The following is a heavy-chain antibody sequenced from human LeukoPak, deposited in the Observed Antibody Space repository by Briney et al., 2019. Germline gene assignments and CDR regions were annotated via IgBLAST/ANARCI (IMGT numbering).Heavy chain of an antibody. CDR2: IYYSGST. CDR3: SRENGAFSPFGY. V-gene: IGHV4-59*01. Sequence: SETLSLTCTVSGGSISNYYWNWIRQPPGKGLEWIGYIYYSGSTNYNPSLKSRVTMSVGTSKNRFSLKLTSVTAADTAVYYCSRENGAFSPFGYWGQGYLVTVLS. D-gene: IGHD2-8*01. CDR1: GGSISNYY. J-gene: IGHJ4*02.